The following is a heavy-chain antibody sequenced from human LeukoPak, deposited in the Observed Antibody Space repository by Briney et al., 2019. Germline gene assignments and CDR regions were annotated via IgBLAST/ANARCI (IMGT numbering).Heavy chain of an antibody. V-gene: IGHV3-7*04. CDR2: IKQDGSEK. CDR3: ARDWQWQQLDGDAFDI. Sequence: GGSLRLSCAVSGLNFRSFWMSWVRQAPGKGLEWVSNIKQDGSEKDYVDSVKGRFTISRDNAKNSLFLQMNSLRAEDTAVYYCARDWQWQQLDGDAFDIWGQGTMVTVSS. J-gene: IGHJ3*02. CDR1: GLNFRSFW. D-gene: IGHD6-13*01.